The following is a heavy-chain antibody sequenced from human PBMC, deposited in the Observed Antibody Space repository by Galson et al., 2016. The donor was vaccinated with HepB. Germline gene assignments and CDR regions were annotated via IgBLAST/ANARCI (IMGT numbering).Heavy chain of an antibody. CDR2: IKEDGSEK. V-gene: IGHV3-7*01. CDR1: GFTFSTYA. D-gene: IGHD3-22*01. Sequence: SLRLSCAASGFTFSTYAMSWVRQAPGKGLEWVGNIKEDGSEKRYVESVKGRLTISRDNTKNSLYLQMNSLRVDDTAVYYCARARERSGYYFDWGQGTLVTVS. J-gene: IGHJ4*02. CDR3: ARARERSGYYFD.